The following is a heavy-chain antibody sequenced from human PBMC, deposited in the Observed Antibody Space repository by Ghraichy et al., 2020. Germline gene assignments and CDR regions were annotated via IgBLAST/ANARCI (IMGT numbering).Heavy chain of an antibody. CDR1: GFTFSSYA. CDR3: AREGMITMIVVVIHTYGAFDI. Sequence: GGSLRLSCAASGFTFSSYAMHWVRQAPGKGLEWVAVISYDGSNKYYADSVKGRFTISRDNSKNTLYLQMNSLRAEDTAVYYCAREGMITMIVVVIHTYGAFDIWGQGTMVTVSS. D-gene: IGHD3-22*01. V-gene: IGHV3-30*04. J-gene: IGHJ3*02. CDR2: ISYDGSNK.